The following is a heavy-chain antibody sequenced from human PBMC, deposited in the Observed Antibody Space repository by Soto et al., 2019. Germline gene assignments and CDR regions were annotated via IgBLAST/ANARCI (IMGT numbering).Heavy chain of an antibody. V-gene: IGHV4-30-4*01. CDR3: ARDVSRSSPPDNYDHIAV. CDR1: GDSIDSGDYY. CDR2: IFYSAST. J-gene: IGHJ6*02. Sequence: QVQLQESGPGLVKPSQTLSLTCTVSGDSIDSGDYYWSWIRQPPGKGLEWVGYIFYSASTYDNASLKGRVATAVYASKNQLSLRLGSVTSADTAVYYCARDVSRSSPPDNYDHIAVWGQGAAVTVSS.